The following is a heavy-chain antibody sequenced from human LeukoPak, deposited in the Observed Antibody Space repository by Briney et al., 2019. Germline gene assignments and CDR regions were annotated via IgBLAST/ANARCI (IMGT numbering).Heavy chain of an antibody. CDR1: GGSISSYY. D-gene: IGHD3-22*01. CDR3: ASSAYNYYDSSGYPISPYDY. CDR2: IYYSGST. Sequence: SETLSLTCTVSGGSISSYYWSWIRQPPGKGLEWIGYIYYSGSTNYNPSLKSRVTISVDTSKNQFSLKLSSVAAADTAVYYCASSAYNYYDSSGYPISPYDYWGQGTLVTVSS. J-gene: IGHJ4*02. V-gene: IGHV4-59*01.